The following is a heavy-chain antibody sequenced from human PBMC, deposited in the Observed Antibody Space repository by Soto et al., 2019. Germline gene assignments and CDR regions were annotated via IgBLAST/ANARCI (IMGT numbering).Heavy chain of an antibody. V-gene: IGHV3-43D*04. CDR2: ISWDGGST. J-gene: IGHJ6*02. CDR3: AKDMIPYYYYGMDV. Sequence: GGSLSLTCAASGFSSDDYAMNWVRQPPGKGLEWISLISWDGGSTYYADSVKSRFTISRDNSKNSLYLQMNSLRAEDTALYYCAKDMIPYYYYGMDVWGQGTTVTVSS. CDR1: GFSSDDYA.